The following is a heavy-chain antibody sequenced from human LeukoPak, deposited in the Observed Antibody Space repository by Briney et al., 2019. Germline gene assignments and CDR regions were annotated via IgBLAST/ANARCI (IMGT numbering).Heavy chain of an antibody. CDR2: ISSSSSYI. CDR1: GFTFSSYS. Sequence: GGSLRLSCAASGFTFSSYSMNWVRQAPGKGLEWVSSISSSSSYIYYADSVKGRFTISRDNAKNSLNLQMNSLRAEDTAVYYCARAPWSSSSGSDYWGQGTLVTVSS. V-gene: IGHV3-21*01. J-gene: IGHJ4*02. CDR3: ARAPWSSSSGSDY. D-gene: IGHD6-6*01.